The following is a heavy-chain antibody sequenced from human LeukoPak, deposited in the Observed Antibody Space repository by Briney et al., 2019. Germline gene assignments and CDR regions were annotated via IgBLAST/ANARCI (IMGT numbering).Heavy chain of an antibody. CDR1: GGTFSSYA. CDR3: ASFGGVVVVVAATPLYYYYYMDV. D-gene: IGHD2-15*01. V-gene: IGHV1-69*04. CDR2: IIPILGIA. J-gene: IGHJ6*03. Sequence: SVKVSCKASGGTFSSYAISWVRQAPGQGPEWMGRIIPILGIANYAQKLQGRVTITADKSTSTAYMELSSLRAEDTAVYYCASFGGVVVVVAATPLYYYYYMDVWGKGTTVTVSS.